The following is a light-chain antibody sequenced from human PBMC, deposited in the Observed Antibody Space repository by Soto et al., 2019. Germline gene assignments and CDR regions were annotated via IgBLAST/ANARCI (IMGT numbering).Light chain of an antibody. Sequence: DIQMTQSPSSLSASVGDRVTITCRASQSISSYLNWYQQKPGKAPKLLIYAASSLQSGVPSRFSGSGSGTDFTLTISSLHPDYFATYYSQHSYITPRTFGKGTMV. CDR2: AAS. CDR1: QSISSY. J-gene: IGKJ1*01. V-gene: IGKV1-39*01. CDR3: QHSYITPRT.